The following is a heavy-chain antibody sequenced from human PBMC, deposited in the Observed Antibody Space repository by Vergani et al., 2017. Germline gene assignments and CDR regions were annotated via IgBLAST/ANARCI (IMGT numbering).Heavy chain of an antibody. CDR1: GDSISSGVYY. V-gene: IGHV4-31*03. J-gene: IGHJ4*02. Sequence: QVQLQESGPGLVKPSQTLSLTCSVSGDSISSGVYYWNWIRQHPGKGLEWIGYIYSTGSTHHNPSLRRRINMSVDTSKNQFSLKLNSVTAAGTAMYYCARMGGYDGGDAFRIGYFDSWGPGILVTVSS. CDR2: IYSTGST. D-gene: IGHD2-21*01. CDR3: ARMGGYDGGDAFRIGYFDS.